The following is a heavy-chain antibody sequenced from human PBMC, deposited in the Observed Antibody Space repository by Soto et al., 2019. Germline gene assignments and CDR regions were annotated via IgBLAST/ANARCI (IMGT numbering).Heavy chain of an antibody. D-gene: IGHD5-12*01. V-gene: IGHV3-23*01. Sequence: GGSLRLSCAASGFTFSNYGMTWVRQAPGKRLEWVSAISGNARDTYYAESVRGRFTISRDNSKNTLFLQMNSLRAEDTAIYYCANRYRAFNYDSEYWGQGTLVTVAS. CDR1: GFTFSNYG. CDR2: ISGNARDT. CDR3: ANRYRAFNYDSEY. J-gene: IGHJ4*02.